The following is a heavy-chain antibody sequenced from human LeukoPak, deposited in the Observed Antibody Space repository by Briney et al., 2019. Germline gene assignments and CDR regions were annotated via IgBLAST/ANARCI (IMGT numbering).Heavy chain of an antibody. CDR2: VNPSGGST. J-gene: IGHJ3*02. Sequence: ASVKVSCKASGYTFTSYYMHWVRQAPGQGLEWMGIVNPSGGSTSYALKFQGRVTMTRDTSTSTVYMELSSLRSEDTAVYYCARIALPGKAFDIWGQGTMVTVSS. V-gene: IGHV1-46*01. CDR3: ARIALPGKAFDI. CDR1: GYTFTSYY.